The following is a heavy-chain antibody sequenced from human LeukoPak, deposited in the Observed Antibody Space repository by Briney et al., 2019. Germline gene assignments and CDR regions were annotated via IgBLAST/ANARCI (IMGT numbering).Heavy chain of an antibody. Sequence: ASVKVSCKASGYTFTSYAMHWVRQAPGQRLEWMGWINAGNGNTKYSQKFQGRVTITRDTSASTAYMELSSLRSEDTAVYYCARSSGYDFYYFDCWGQGTLVTVSS. CDR2: INAGNGNT. V-gene: IGHV1-3*01. J-gene: IGHJ4*02. CDR1: GYTFTSYA. CDR3: ARSSGYDFYYFDC. D-gene: IGHD5-12*01.